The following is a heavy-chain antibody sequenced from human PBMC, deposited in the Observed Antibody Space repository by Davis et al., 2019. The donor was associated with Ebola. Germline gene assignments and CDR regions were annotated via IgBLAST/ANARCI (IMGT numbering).Heavy chain of an antibody. V-gene: IGHV4-59*08. CDR2: VYNSGST. D-gene: IGHD3-10*01. J-gene: IGHJ4*02. Sequence: SETLSLTCTVSGGSIRGRHWSWIRQPPGKGLEWIGYVYNSGSTKYNPSLQSRLTILEDTSKNQFSLRLTSVTAADTGVYYCARLDRYNSGSSLDFWGQGSLVIVSP. CDR1: GGSIRGRH. CDR3: ARLDRYNSGSSLDF.